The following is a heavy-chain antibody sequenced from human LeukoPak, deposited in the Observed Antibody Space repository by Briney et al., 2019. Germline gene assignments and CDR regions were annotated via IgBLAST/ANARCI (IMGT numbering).Heavy chain of an antibody. J-gene: IGHJ5*02. CDR2: TSSSDAGT. D-gene: IGHD3-10*01. CDR3: ARSWYYYGSGSPFGFDP. V-gene: IGHV3-23*01. CDR1: GFTFSSYG. Sequence: GGSLRLSCAASGFTFSSYGMSWVRQAPGKGLEWVSATSSSDAGTYYAESVRGRFTISRDNSKNTLYLQMNSLRAEDTAVYYCARSWYYYGSGSPFGFDPWGQGTLVTVSS.